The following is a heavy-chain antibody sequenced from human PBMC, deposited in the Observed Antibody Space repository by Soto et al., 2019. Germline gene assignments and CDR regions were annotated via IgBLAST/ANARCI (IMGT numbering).Heavy chain of an antibody. CDR2: IIPIFGTA. CDR1: GGTFSSYA. D-gene: IGHD1-26*01. J-gene: IGHJ6*02. V-gene: IGHV1-69*01. CDR3: ARPLVGATPPGGMDV. Sequence: QVQLVQSGAEVQKPGSSVKVSCKASGGTFSSYAISWVRQAPGQGLEWMGGIIPIFGTANYAQKFQGRVTITADESTSTAYMELSSPRSEDTAVYYCARPLVGATPPGGMDVWGQGTTVTVSS.